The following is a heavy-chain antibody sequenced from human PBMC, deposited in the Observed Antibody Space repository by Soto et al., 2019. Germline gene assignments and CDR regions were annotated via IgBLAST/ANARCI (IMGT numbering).Heavy chain of an antibody. J-gene: IGHJ6*02. CDR2: IDPSDSYT. CDR3: ARRGVSDYYYGMDV. D-gene: IGHD2-8*01. V-gene: IGHV5-10-1*01. CDR1: GYSFTSYW. Sequence: PGESLKISCQGSGYSFTSYWISWVRQMPGKGLEWMGRIDPSDSYTNYSPSFQGHVTISADKSISTAYLQWSSLKASDTAMYYCARRGVSDYYYGMDVWGQGTTVTVSS.